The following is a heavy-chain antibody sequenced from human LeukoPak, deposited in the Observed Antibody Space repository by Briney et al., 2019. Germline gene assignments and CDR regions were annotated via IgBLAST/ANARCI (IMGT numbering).Heavy chain of an antibody. CDR3: ARKGLPDH. CDR1: GFTFNDYW. Sequence: GGSLRLSCTASGFTFNDYWMTWVRQTPGKGLEWLANIKQDGSIIWYVDSVKGRFTISRDNAKNSLYLQMNSLRTDDTAVYYCARKGLPDHWGQGTLVTVSS. V-gene: IGHV3-7*01. CDR2: IKQDGSII. J-gene: IGHJ4*02.